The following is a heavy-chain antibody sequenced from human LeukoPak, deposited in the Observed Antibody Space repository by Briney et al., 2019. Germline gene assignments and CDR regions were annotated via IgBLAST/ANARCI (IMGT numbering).Heavy chain of an antibody. V-gene: IGHV3-48*04. D-gene: IGHD6-25*01. CDR3: ARGGAARPDY. CDR1: GFTFSSYG. Sequence: GGSLRLSCAASGFTFSSYGMNWVRQAPGKGLEWLAHISSSSSTISHAVSVKGRFTISRDNAKNSLYLQLHSLRAEDTAVFYCARGGAARPDYWGQGTLVTVSS. CDR2: ISSSSSTI. J-gene: IGHJ4*02.